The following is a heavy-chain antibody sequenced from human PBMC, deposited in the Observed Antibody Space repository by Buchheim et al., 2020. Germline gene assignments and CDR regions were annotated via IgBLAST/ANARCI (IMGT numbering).Heavy chain of an antibody. CDR1: GGSISSYY. CDR3: ARHITYYDFWSGYMDV. CDR2: SYYSGST. J-gene: IGHJ6*02. D-gene: IGHD3-3*01. V-gene: IGHV4-59*08. Sequence: QVQLQESGPGLVKPSETLSLTCTVSGGSISSYYWSWIRQPPGKGLEWSGYSYYSGSTNYNPSLKSRVTISVDTSKNQFSLKLSSVTAADTAVYYCARHITYYDFWSGYMDVWGQGTT.